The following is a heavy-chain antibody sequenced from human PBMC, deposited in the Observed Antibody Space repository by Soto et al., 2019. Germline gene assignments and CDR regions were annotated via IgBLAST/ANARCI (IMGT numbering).Heavy chain of an antibody. CDR2: INHSGST. V-gene: IGHV4-34*01. Sequence: QVQLQQWGAGLLKPSETLSLTCAVYGRSFSGYYWSWIRQPPGKGLEWTGEINHSGSTNYNPSLKSRVTISVDTPKNQCALQLSSVNAADTAVYYCARVRRHCSSTGCRTTGTYNWFDPWGQGTLVTLSS. J-gene: IGHJ5*02. D-gene: IGHD2-2*01. CDR1: GRSFSGYY. CDR3: ARVRRHCSSTGCRTTGTYNWFDP.